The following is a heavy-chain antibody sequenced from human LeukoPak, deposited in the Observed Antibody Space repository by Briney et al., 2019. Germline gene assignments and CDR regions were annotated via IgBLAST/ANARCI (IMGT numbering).Heavy chain of an antibody. CDR1: GGSISSGGYY. D-gene: IGHD5-18*01. V-gene: IGHV4-31*03. CDR3: ARESVQLWASFDY. J-gene: IGHJ4*02. CDR2: IYYSGST. Sequence: SETLSLTCTVSGGSISSGGYYWSWIRQHPGKGLEWIGYIYYSGSTYYNPSLKSRVTISVDTSKNQFSLKLSSVTAADTAVYYCARESVQLWASFDYWGRGTLVTVSS.